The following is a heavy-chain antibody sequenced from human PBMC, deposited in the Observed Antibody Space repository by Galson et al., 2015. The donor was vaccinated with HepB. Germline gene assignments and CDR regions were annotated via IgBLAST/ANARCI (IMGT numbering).Heavy chain of an antibody. CDR3: ARSFGVVKTTYYYYGMDV. V-gene: IGHV1-46*01. CDR2: INPSGGST. J-gene: IGHJ6*02. Sequence: VKVSCKASGYTFTSYYMHWVRQAPGQGLEWMGIINPSGGSTSYAQKFQGRVTMTRDTSTSTVYMELSSLRSEDTAVYYCARSFGVVKTTYYYYGMDVWGQGTTVTVSS. CDR1: GYTFTSYY. D-gene: IGHD3-3*01.